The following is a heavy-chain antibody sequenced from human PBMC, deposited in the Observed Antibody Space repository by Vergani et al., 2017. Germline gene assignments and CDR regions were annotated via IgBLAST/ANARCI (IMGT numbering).Heavy chain of an antibody. CDR2: ISGGGGDI. J-gene: IGHJ1*01. Sequence: EVQLLESGGGLVQPGGSRRLSCAGAGFTFDTYTMAYVRQAPGKGLEWGATISGGGGDIFYADSVKGRFTISRDNSKNTLFLQMNSLKDEDTAVYYCTTAWGLYYLHGEYFQYWGRGTLVSVSS. CDR1: GFTFDTYT. V-gene: IGHV3-23*01. CDR3: TTAWGLYYLHGEYFQY. D-gene: IGHD3-10*01.